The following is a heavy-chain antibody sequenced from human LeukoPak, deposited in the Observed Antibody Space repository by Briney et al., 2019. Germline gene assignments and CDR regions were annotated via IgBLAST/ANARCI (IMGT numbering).Heavy chain of an antibody. J-gene: IGHJ3*02. D-gene: IGHD3-3*01. Sequence: GESLMISCKGSGYSFTSYWIGWVRQMPGKGLEWMGIIYPGDSDTRYSPSFQGQVTISADKSISTAYLQWSSLKASDTAMYYCARRSRILRFLEWQEPDDAFDIWGQGTMVTVSS. CDR1: GYSFTSYW. V-gene: IGHV5-51*01. CDR3: ARRSRILRFLEWQEPDDAFDI. CDR2: IYPGDSDT.